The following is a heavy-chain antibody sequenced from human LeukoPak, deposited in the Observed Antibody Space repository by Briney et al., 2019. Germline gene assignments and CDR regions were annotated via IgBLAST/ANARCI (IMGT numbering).Heavy chain of an antibody. CDR3: ATGLEREPPSFDY. V-gene: IGHV1-69*04. D-gene: IGHD1-26*01. J-gene: IGHJ4*02. CDR2: IIPILSIA. Sequence: SVKVSCKASGGTFSSYAISWVRQAPGQGLEWMGRIIPILSIANYAQKFQGRVTITADKSTSTAYMELSSLRSEDTAVYYCATGLEREPPSFDYWGQGTLVTVSS. CDR1: GGTFSSYA.